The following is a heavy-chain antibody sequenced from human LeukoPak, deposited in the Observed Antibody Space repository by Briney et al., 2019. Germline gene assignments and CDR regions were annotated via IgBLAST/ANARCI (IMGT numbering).Heavy chain of an antibody. CDR1: GFPFSTSW. J-gene: IGHJ4*02. V-gene: IGHV3-7*01. CDR3: SRSLNS. CDR2: IKPDGSEK. Sequence: PGGSLRLSCAASGFPFSTSWMDWVPQAPGKGLEWVANIKPDGSEKYYVDSVKGRFTSSRDNAKNSMYLQMNSLRAEDTAVYYCSRSLNSWGQGTLVIVSS.